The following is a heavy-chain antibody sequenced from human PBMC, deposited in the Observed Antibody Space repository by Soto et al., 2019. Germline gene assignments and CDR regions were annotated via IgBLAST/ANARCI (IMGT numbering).Heavy chain of an antibody. J-gene: IGHJ4*02. CDR2: IIPIFGTA. CDR1: GGTFSSYA. V-gene: IGHV1-69*13. CDR3: ARPTAARSQLAY. Sequence: GASVKVSCKASGGTFSSYAISWVRQAPGQGLEWMGGIIPIFGTANYAQKFQGRVTITADESTSTAYMELSSLRSEDTAVYYCARPTAARSQLAYWGQGTLVTVSS. D-gene: IGHD6-6*01.